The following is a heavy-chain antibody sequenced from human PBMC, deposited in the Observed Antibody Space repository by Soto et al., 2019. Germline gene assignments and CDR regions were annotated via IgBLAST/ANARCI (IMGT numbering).Heavy chain of an antibody. J-gene: IGHJ4*02. V-gene: IGHV3-21*01. CDR3: ARESEDLTSKFDY. CDR1: GFTFTRYS. CDR2: ISSTTSYI. Sequence: AWGSLRLSCAASGFTFTRYSMNWVRQAPVKGLEWVSSISSTTSYIYYADSMKGRFTVSRDNAKNSVYLEMNSLSAEDTALYYCARESEDLTSKFDYWVQRPHLTVSS.